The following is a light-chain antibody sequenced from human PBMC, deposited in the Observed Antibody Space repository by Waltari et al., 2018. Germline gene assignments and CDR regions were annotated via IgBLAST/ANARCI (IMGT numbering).Light chain of an antibody. V-gene: IGLV1-40*01. CDR3: QSYDTSLSVV. Sequence: QSVLTQPPPGQRVSISCTGSGSNLGAGYDVHWSQQHPGKAPKLLIYGTSTRPPGVPDRFFGSQSGTSASLAITALQAEDEAEYYCQSYDTSLSVVFGGGTKLTVL. CDR2: GTS. CDR1: GSNLGAGYD. J-gene: IGLJ2*01.